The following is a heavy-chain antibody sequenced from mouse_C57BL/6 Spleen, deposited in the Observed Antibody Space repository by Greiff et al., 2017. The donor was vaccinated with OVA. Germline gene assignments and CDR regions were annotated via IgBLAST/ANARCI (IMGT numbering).Heavy chain of an antibody. J-gene: IGHJ3*01. CDR3: HYYYGSSYGGFFAY. D-gene: IGHD1-1*01. CDR1: GYTFTSYW. V-gene: IGHV1-64*01. CDR2: IHPNSGST. Sequence: QVQLQQPGAELVKPGASVKLSCKASGYTFTSYWMHWVKQRPGQGLEWIGMIHPNSGSTNYNEKFKSKATLTVDKSSSTAYMQLSSLTSEDSAVYYCHYYYGSSYGGFFAYWGQGTLVTVSA.